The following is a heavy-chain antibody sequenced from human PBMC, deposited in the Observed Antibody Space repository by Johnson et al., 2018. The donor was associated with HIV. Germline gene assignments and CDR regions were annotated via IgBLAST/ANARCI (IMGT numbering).Heavy chain of an antibody. CDR2: IYSGHST. D-gene: IGHD6-13*01. Sequence: VQLVESGGGLIQPGGSLRLSCAASGFTVSSNYMSWVRQAPGKGLEWVSVIYSGHSTYYADSVKGRFTISRDSSTNKLYLQMNSLSADDTAVYYCARDGESQQLPLGDAFDFWGQGTMVTVSS. CDR3: ARDGESQQLPLGDAFDF. V-gene: IGHV3-53*01. J-gene: IGHJ3*01. CDR1: GFTVSSNY.